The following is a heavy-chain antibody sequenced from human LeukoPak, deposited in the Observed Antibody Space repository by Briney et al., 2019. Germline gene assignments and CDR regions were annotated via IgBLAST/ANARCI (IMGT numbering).Heavy chain of an antibody. D-gene: IGHD3-10*01. J-gene: IGHJ4*02. CDR2: IYYSGST. V-gene: IGHV4-39*07. Sequence: SETLSLTCTVSGYSISSTNYYWGWIRQPPGKGLEWIGSIYYSGSTNYNPSLKSRVTISVDTSKNQFSLKLSSVTAADTAVYYCARGTGTYYYGSGSYYDYWGQGTLVTVSS. CDR3: ARGTGTYYYGSGSYYDY. CDR1: GYSISSTNYY.